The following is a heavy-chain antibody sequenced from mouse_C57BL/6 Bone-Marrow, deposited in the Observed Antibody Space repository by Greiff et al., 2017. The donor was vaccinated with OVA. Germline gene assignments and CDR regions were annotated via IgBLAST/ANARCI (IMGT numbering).Heavy chain of an antibody. CDR3: ASPDYDAMDY. Sequence: VQLQQSGAELARPGASVKISCKASGYTFTDYYMNWVKQSHGKSLEWIGDINPNNGGTSYNQKFKGKATLTVDKSSSTAYMELRSLTSEDSAVYYGASPDYDAMDYWGQGTSVTVSS. CDR1: GYTFTDYY. J-gene: IGHJ4*01. V-gene: IGHV1-26*01. CDR2: INPNNGGT.